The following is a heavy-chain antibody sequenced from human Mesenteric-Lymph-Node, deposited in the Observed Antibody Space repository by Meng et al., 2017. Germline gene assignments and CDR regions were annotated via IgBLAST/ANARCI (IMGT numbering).Heavy chain of an antibody. CDR1: GFTFDDYG. Sequence: GGSLRLSCAASGFTFDDYGMSWVRQAPGKGLEWVSGINWNGGSTGYADSVKGRFTISRDNAKNSLYLQMNSLRAEDTVLYYCARVRGGPYYYDSSGYCDYWGQGTLVTVSS. CDR2: INWNGGST. V-gene: IGHV3-20*04. D-gene: IGHD3-22*01. J-gene: IGHJ4*02. CDR3: ARVRGGPYYYDSSGYCDY.